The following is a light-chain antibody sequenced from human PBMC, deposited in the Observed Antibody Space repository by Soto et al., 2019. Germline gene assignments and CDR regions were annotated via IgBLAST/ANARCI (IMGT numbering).Light chain of an antibody. J-gene: IGKJ1*01. CDR3: QKYNSAPWT. CDR1: QGISNY. Sequence: DLQMTQSPSSLSASVGDRVTITCRASQGISNYLAWYQQKPGKVPKLLIYAASTLQSGVPSRFSGSGSGTDFTLTISSLHPEDVAPYYCQKYNSAPWTFGQGTKVEIK. V-gene: IGKV1-27*01. CDR2: AAS.